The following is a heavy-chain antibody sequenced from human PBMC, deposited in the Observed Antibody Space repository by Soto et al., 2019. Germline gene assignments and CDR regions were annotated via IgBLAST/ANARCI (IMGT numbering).Heavy chain of an antibody. CDR3: ARGPYCSSXSCYPLGIFVNYYGMDV. Sequence: GASVKVSCKASGYTFTSYDINWVRQATGQGLEWMGWMNPNSGNTGYAQKFQGRVTMTRNTSISTAYMELSSLRSEDTAVYYCARGPYCSSXSCYPLGIFVNYYGMDVWGQGTTVTVSS. V-gene: IGHV1-8*01. CDR1: GYTFTSYD. J-gene: IGHJ6*02. CDR2: MNPNSGNT. D-gene: IGHD2-2*01.